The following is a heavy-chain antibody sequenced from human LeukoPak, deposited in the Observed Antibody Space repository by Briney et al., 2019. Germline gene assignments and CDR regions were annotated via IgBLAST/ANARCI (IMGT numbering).Heavy chain of an antibody. CDR2: ISSSGSTI. D-gene: IGHD4-17*01. V-gene: IGHV3-48*03. Sequence: GGSLRLSCEASGFTLSSYEMNWVRQAPGKGLEWVSYISSSGSTIYYADSVKGRFTISRDNAKNSLYLQMNSLRAEDTAVYYCARFGTVTTELDYWGQGTLVTVSS. CDR3: ARFGTVTTELDY. J-gene: IGHJ4*02. CDR1: GFTLSSYE.